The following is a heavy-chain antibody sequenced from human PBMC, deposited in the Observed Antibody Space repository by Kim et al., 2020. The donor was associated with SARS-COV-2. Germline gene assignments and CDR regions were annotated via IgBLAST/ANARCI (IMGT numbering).Heavy chain of an antibody. D-gene: IGHD1-26*01. V-gene: IGHV4-30-2*04. CDR3: VFRIVGATTDHDAFDI. J-gene: IGHJ3*02. Sequence: LRRQVTISVDTSKNQFSLKLSSVTAADTAVYYCVFRIVGATTDHDAFDIWGQGTMVTVSS.